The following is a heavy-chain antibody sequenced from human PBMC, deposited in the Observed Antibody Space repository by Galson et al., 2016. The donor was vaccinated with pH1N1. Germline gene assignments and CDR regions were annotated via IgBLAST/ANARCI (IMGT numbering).Heavy chain of an antibody. V-gene: IGHV4-61*02. Sequence: TLSLTCTVSGGSISSDSDYWTWIRQPAGKGLEWIGRVSGTGTTNYNPSLKSRVTISIDTSKNQFSLKMASVTAADTAVYFCARESLEWLIISGHRVELNWFDSWGRGTLVSVFS. D-gene: IGHD3-3*01. CDR3: ARESLEWLIISGHRVELNWFDS. J-gene: IGHJ2*01. CDR1: GGSISSDSDY. CDR2: VSGTGTT.